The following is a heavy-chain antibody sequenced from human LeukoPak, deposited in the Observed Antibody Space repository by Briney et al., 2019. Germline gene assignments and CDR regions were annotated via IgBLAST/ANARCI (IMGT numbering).Heavy chain of an antibody. CDR3: ATSSGWYFVY. V-gene: IGHV3-30*03. J-gene: IGHJ4*02. D-gene: IGHD6-19*01. CDR2: ISYDGSNK. Sequence: PGRSLRLSCAASGFTFSSYGMPWVRQAPGKGLEWVAVISYDGSNKYYADSVKGRFTISRDNSKNTLYLQMNSLRAEDTAVYYCATSSGWYFVYWGQGTLVTVSS. CDR1: GFTFSSYG.